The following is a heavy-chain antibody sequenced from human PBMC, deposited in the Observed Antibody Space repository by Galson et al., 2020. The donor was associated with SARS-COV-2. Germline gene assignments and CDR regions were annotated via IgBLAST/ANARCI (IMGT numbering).Heavy chain of an antibody. Sequence: SLRLSCAASGFTFADYAMHWVRQAPGKGLEWVSGISWNSGSTGYADSVKGRFTISRDNAKNSLYLQMNSLRAEDTALYYCAKDMVPAAPPVNAFDIWGEGTMVTV. D-gene: IGHD6-13*01. CDR2: ISWNSGST. CDR3: AKDMVPAAPPVNAFDI. V-gene: IGHV3-9*01. CDR1: GFTFADYA. J-gene: IGHJ3*02.